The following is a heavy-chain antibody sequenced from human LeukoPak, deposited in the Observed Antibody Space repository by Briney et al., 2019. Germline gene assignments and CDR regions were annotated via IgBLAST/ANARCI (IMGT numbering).Heavy chain of an antibody. D-gene: IGHD5-12*01. J-gene: IGHJ4*02. Sequence: PGGSLRLSCAASGFTFSSYSMNWVRQAPGKGLEWVSSISSSSSYIYYADSVKGRFTISRDNAKNSLYLQMNSLRAEDTAVYYCARDRFRYSGYFLNYWGQGTLVTVSS. V-gene: IGHV3-21*01. CDR3: ARDRFRYSGYFLNY. CDR2: ISSSSSYI. CDR1: GFTFSSYS.